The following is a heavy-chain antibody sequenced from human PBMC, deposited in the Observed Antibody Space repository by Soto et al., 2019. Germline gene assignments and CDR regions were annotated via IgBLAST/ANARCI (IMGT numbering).Heavy chain of an antibody. J-gene: IGHJ6*02. D-gene: IGHD6-19*01. V-gene: IGHV3-48*02. CDR2: ISSSSSTI. CDR1: GFTFSSYS. CDR3: ARVGEQWLVVSNYYYYGMDV. Sequence: EVQLVESGGGLVQPGGSLRLSCAASGFTFSSYSMNWVRQAPGKGPEWVSYISSSSSTIYYADSVKGRFTISRDNAKNSLYLQMNSLRDEDTAVYYCARVGEQWLVVSNYYYYGMDVWGQGTTVTVSS.